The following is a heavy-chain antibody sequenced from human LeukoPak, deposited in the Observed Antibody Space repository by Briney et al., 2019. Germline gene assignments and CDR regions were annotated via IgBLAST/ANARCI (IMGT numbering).Heavy chain of an antibody. D-gene: IGHD6-13*01. Sequence: SETLSLTCAVYGGSFSGYYWSWIRQPPGKGLEWIGSIYYSGSTYYNPSLKSRVTISVDTSKNQFSLKLSSVTAADTAVYYCARHSPGIAAVGNWFDPWGQGTLVTVSS. CDR3: ARHSPGIAAVGNWFDP. CDR1: GGSFSGYY. J-gene: IGHJ5*02. CDR2: IYYSGST. V-gene: IGHV4-34*01.